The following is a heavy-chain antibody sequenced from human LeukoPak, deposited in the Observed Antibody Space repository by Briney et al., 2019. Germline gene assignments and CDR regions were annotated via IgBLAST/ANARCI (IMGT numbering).Heavy chain of an antibody. V-gene: IGHV3-30-3*01. CDR1: GFTFSSYA. Sequence: PGGSLRLSCEASGFTFSSYAMHWVRQAPGKGLEWVAVISYDGSNKYYADSVKGRFTISRDNSKNTLYLQMNSLRAEDTAVYYCARGRYSGSYLLFDYWGQGTLVTVSS. J-gene: IGHJ4*02. CDR3: ARGRYSGSYLLFDY. CDR2: ISYDGSNK. D-gene: IGHD1-26*01.